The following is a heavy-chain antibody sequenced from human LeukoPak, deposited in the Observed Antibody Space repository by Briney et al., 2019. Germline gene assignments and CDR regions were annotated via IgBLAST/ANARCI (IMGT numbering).Heavy chain of an antibody. Sequence: PGGSLRLSCAASGFTFSSYGMHWVRQAPGKGLEWVAFIRYDGSNKYYADSVKGRFTISRDNSKNTLYLQMNSPRAEDTAVYYCAKPLLSSGSMPSYWGQGTLVTVSS. J-gene: IGHJ4*02. D-gene: IGHD3-10*01. V-gene: IGHV3-30*02. CDR1: GFTFSSYG. CDR3: AKPLLSSGSMPSY. CDR2: IRYDGSNK.